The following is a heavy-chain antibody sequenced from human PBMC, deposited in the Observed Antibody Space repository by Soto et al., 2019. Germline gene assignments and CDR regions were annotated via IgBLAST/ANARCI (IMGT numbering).Heavy chain of an antibody. CDR3: ARVLYYYDTSGPDPPHHYYYYGMDV. V-gene: IGHV1-3*01. CDR2: INAGNGDT. CDR1: GYTFTNYA. D-gene: IGHD3-22*01. Sequence: ASVKVSCKASGYTFTNYALHWVRQAPGQRLEWMGWINAGNGDTKYSQKFQGRVTITRDTSATIAYMELSSLRSEDTAVYYCARVLYYYDTSGPDPPHHYYYYGMDVWGQGTTVTVSS. J-gene: IGHJ6*02.